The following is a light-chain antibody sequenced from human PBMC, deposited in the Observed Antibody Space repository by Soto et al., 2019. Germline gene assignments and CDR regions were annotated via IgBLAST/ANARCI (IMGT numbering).Light chain of an antibody. J-gene: IGKJ5*01. CDR1: QSVSSY. V-gene: IGKV3-11*01. CDR3: QQRSNWPIT. Sequence: EIVFTLSPSTLSLSPGERATLSCRTSQSVSSYLAWYQQKAGQAPRLLIYDAFNRAPGIPARFSGSGSGTDFTLTISSLEPEDFAVYYCQQRSNWPITFGQGTRLEIK. CDR2: DAF.